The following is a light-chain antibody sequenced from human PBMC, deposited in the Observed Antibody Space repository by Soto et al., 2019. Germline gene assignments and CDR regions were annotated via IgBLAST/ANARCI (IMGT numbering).Light chain of an antibody. Sequence: IQLTQSPTSLSASVGDRVTITCRASQGISLSLAWYQQRPGNSPRRLIYDASALGSGVPSRFSGHASGTEFTLSISSLHPEDFATYFCQQYESYPITFGQGTRLEI. V-gene: IGKV1-13*02. CDR1: QGISLS. CDR3: QQYESYPIT. CDR2: DAS. J-gene: IGKJ5*01.